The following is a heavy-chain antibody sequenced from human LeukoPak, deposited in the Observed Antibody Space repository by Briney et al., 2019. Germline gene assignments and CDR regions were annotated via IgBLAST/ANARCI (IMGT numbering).Heavy chain of an antibody. CDR1: GYTFTSYD. V-gene: IGHV1-8*03. D-gene: IGHD3-10*01. CDR3: ARAPRITMVRGVIYWFDP. J-gene: IGHJ5*02. Sequence: ASVKVSCKASGYTFTSYDINWVRQATGQGLEWMGWMNPNSGNTDYAQKFRGRVTITRNTSISTPYMELSSLSSEDRTVYYLARAPRITMVRGVIYWFDPSGQGTLVTVSS. CDR2: MNPNSGNT.